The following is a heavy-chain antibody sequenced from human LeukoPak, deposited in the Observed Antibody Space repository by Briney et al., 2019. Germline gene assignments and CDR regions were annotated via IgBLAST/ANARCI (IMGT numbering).Heavy chain of an antibody. Sequence: PGGSLRLSCAASGFTFSSYGMHWVRQAPGKGLEWVAVISYDGSNKYYADSVKGRFTISRDNSKNTLYLQMNSLRTEDTAIYYCAKEDVVVITIRYFQHWGQGTLATVSS. V-gene: IGHV3-30*18. D-gene: IGHD3-22*01. CDR3: AKEDVVVITIRYFQH. CDR2: ISYDGSNK. J-gene: IGHJ1*01. CDR1: GFTFSSYG.